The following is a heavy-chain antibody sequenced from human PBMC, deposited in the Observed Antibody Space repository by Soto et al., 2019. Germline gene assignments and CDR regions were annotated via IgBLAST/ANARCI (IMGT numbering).Heavy chain of an antibody. J-gene: IGHJ4*02. V-gene: IGHV3-33*01. CDR2: IWYDGTQK. CDR1: GFTFNTYS. Sequence: GGSLRLSCEASGFTFNTYSMHWVRQPPGKGLEWLAAIWYDGTQKYYADSVKGRFIISRDNSKKTLYLEMNSLRAEDTAVYYCARAGGTTVTGLWHFDSWGQGTLVTAPQ. D-gene: IGHD4-17*01. CDR3: ARAGGTTVTGLWHFDS.